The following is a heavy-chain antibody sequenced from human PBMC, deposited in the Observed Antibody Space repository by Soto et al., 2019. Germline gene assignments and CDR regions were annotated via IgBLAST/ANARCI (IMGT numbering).Heavy chain of an antibody. Sequence: SETLSLTCAVSGGSVSNDNYYWSWIRHPPGNGLEWIGYIYYSGTTNYNSYLKGRLSLSVDMSKNQFSLKLASVTAADTAVYFCAISQRGRTALTVDYWGQGAMVTV. CDR2: IYYSGTT. CDR3: AISQRGRTALTVDY. D-gene: IGHD3-16*01. CDR1: GGSVSNDNYY. V-gene: IGHV4-61*01. J-gene: IGHJ4*02.